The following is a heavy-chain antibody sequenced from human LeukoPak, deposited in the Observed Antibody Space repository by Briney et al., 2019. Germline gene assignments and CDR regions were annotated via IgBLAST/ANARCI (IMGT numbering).Heavy chain of an antibody. J-gene: IGHJ4*02. V-gene: IGHV3-53*01. CDR1: GFTFSSYS. CDR3: ARSGLEWELPNGYFDY. Sequence: GSLRLSCAASGFTFSSYSMSWVRQAPGKGLEWVSVIYSGGSTYYADSVKGRFTISRDNSKNTLYLQMNSLRAEDTAVYYCARSGLEWELPNGYFDYWGQGTLVTVSS. CDR2: IYSGGST. D-gene: IGHD1-26*01.